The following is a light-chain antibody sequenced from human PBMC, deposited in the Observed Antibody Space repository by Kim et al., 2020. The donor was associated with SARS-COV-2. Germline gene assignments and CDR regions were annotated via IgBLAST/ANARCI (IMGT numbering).Light chain of an antibody. Sequence: GSPGRTARITCSGDKLGNKYTYWYQQRPGQSPVVVIYEDMKRPSGIPERFSGSSSGNTATLTITETQALDEADYYCQTWHSSIAIFGGGTQLTVL. J-gene: IGLJ2*01. CDR2: EDM. V-gene: IGLV3-1*01. CDR3: QTWHSSIAI. CDR1: KLGNKY.